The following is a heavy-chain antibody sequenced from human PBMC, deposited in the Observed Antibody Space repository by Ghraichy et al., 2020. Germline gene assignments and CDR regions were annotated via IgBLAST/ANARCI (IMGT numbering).Heavy chain of an antibody. V-gene: IGHV3-49*04. Sequence: GGSLRLSCTASGFTFGDYAMSWVRQAPGKGLEWVGFIRSKAYGGTTEYAASVKGRFTISRDDSKSIAYLQMNSLKTEDTAVYYCTTYYYGSEFQHWGQGTLVTVSS. CDR2: IRSKAYGGTT. CDR3: TTYYYGSEFQH. CDR1: GFTFGDYA. D-gene: IGHD3-10*01. J-gene: IGHJ1*01.